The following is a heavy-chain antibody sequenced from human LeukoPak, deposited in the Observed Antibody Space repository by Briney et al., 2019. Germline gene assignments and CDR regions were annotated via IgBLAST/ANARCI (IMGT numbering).Heavy chain of an antibody. Sequence: GGSLRLSCAASGFTFSSYATHWVRQAPGKGLEWVAVVSYDGSNKYYADSVKGRFTISRDNSENTLYLQMNSLRAEDTAVYYCARRENCLDYWGQGTLVTVSS. D-gene: IGHD1-1*01. J-gene: IGHJ4*02. CDR1: GFTFSSYA. CDR2: VSYDGSNK. V-gene: IGHV3-30-3*01. CDR3: ARRENCLDY.